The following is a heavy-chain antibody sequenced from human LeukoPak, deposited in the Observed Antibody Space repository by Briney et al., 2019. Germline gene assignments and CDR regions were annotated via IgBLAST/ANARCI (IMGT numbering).Heavy chain of an antibody. D-gene: IGHD2/OR15-2a*01. Sequence: SETLSLTCVVSGPSVSISHWNWIRQLPGKALEWIGCLSYTGKTDYNPSLTSRVTISLDTSKNQVSLKLKSVTAADTAVYYCSEGYFEPFDHWGQGTLVTVSS. V-gene: IGHV4-59*02. CDR2: LSYTGKT. CDR1: GPSVSISH. CDR3: SEGYFEPFDH. J-gene: IGHJ4*02.